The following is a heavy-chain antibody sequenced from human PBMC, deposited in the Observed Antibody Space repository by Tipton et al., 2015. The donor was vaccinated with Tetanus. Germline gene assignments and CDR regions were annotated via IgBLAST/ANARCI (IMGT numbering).Heavy chain of an antibody. CDR2: VYYSGST. Sequence: TLSLTCTVSGGSINNYYWSWIRQPPGKGLKWMGNVYYSGSTNYNPSLKSRVTISVETSKNQFSLNLSSVTAADPAVYYCARSGYYSRAYYHYRMDVWGQGTTVSVSS. V-gene: IGHV4-59*12. CDR1: GGSINNYY. CDR3: ARSGYYSRAYYHYRMDV. J-gene: IGHJ6*02. D-gene: IGHD3-9*01.